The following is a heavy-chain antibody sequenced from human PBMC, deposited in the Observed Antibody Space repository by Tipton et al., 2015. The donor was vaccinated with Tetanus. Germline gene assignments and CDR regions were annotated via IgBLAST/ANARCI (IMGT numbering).Heavy chain of an antibody. D-gene: IGHD5-12*01. V-gene: IGHV4-4*07. CDR1: GGSVSPYF. CDR2: IYISGDT. J-gene: IGHJ4*02. Sequence: TLSLTCSVSGGSVSPYFWVWIRQAAGKGLEWIGRIYISGDTNYNPSLKSRVTMLVDTSKNQVSLKLTSVTVADTAVYYCVRGRGLGAYSFGFEYWGQGALVTVSS. CDR3: VRGRGLGAYSFGFEY.